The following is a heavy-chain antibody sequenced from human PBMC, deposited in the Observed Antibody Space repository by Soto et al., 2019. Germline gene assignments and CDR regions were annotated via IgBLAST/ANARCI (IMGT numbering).Heavy chain of an antibody. CDR2: IYYSGST. CDR1: GGSISSGGYY. D-gene: IGHD6-6*01. CDR3: ARSASYYFDY. J-gene: IGHJ4*02. Sequence: SETLSLTCTVSGGSISSGGYYWSWIRQHPGKGLEWIGYIYYSGSTYYNTSLKSRVTISVDTSKNQFSLKLSSVTAADTAVYYCARSASYYFDYWGQRTLVTVSS. V-gene: IGHV4-31*03.